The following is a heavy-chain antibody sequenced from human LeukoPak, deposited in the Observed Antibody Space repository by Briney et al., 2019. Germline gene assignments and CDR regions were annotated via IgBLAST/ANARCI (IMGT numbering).Heavy chain of an antibody. CDR1: GFTFGDYA. CDR2: TSYDGSNK. V-gene: IGHV3-30*04. Sequence: GGSLRLSCTVSGFTFGDYAMSWVRQAPGKGLEWVAVTSYDGSNKYYADSVKGRFTISRDNSKNTLYLQMNSLRAEDTAVYYCAKDKYYYDSSGYLDYWGQGTLVTVSS. D-gene: IGHD3-22*01. CDR3: AKDKYYYDSSGYLDY. J-gene: IGHJ4*02.